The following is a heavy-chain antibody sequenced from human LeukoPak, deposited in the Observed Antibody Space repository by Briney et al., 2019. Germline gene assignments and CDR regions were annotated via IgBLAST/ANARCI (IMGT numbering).Heavy chain of an antibody. V-gene: IGHV3-66*01. Sequence: GGSLRLSCAASGFTVSSNYMSWVRQAPGKGLEWVSVIYSGGSTYYADSVKGRFTISRDNSKNTLYLQMNSLRAEDTAVYYCAREGAVAGTPPALDYWGQGTLVTVPS. CDR2: IYSGGST. CDR3: AREGAVAGTPPALDY. CDR1: GFTVSSNY. D-gene: IGHD6-19*01. J-gene: IGHJ4*02.